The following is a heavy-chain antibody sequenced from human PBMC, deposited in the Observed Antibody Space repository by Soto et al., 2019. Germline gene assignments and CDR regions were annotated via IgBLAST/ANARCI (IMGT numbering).Heavy chain of an antibody. CDR1: AFTLSKFA. CDR2: TSKDGINT. D-gene: IGHD1-1*01. J-gene: IGHJ6*02. CDR3: ARGNMDV. Sequence: QVQLVESGGGVVQPGRSLRLSCAASAFTLSKFAMHWVRQAPGKGLEWVAVTSKDGINTYYADSVKGRFTISRDNSKSTIYLQMNSLRTEDTALYYCARGNMDVWGQGPTVTGSS. V-gene: IGHV3-30-3*01.